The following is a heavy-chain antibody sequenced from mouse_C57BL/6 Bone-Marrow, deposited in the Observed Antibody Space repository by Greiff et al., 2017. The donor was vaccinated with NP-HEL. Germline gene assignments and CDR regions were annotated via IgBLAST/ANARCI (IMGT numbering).Heavy chain of an antibody. CDR3: ARHYYGSSYNYAMDY. Sequence: EVKVEESGGGLVQPGGSLKLSCAASGFTFSDYYMYWVRQTPEKRLEWVAYISNGGGSTYYPDTVKGRFTISRVNAKNTLYLQMSRLKSEDTAMYYCARHYYGSSYNYAMDYWGQGTSVTVSS. D-gene: IGHD1-1*01. CDR1: GFTFSDYY. J-gene: IGHJ4*01. CDR2: ISNGGGST. V-gene: IGHV5-12*01.